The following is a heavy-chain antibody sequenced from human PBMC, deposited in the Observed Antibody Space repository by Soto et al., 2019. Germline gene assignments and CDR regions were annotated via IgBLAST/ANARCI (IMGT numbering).Heavy chain of an antibody. J-gene: IGHJ3*02. V-gene: IGHV3-15*01. CDR2: IKSKTDGGTT. D-gene: IGHD4-17*01. CDR1: GFTFSNAW. Sequence: GGSLRLSCAASGFTFSNAWMSWVRQAPGKGLEWVGRIKSKTDGGTTDYAAPVKGRFTISRDDSKNTLYLQMNSLKTEDTAVYYCTNTVTTVTPSHSADAFDIWGQGTMVTVSS. CDR3: TNTVTTVTPSHSADAFDI.